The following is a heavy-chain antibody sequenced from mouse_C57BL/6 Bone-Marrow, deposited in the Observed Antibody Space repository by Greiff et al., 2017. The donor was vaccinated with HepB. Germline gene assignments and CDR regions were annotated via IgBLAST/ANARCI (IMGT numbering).Heavy chain of an antibody. D-gene: IGHD2-1*01. CDR3: ARVWGNYAFDY. V-gene: IGHV1-7*01. Sequence: VKLVESGAELAKPGASVKLSCKASGYTFTSYWLHWVKQRPGRGLEWIGYINPSSGYTKYNQKYKDKATLTADKSSSTAYMQLSSLTYEDSAVYYCARVWGNYAFDYWGQGTTLTVSS. CDR1: GYTFTSYW. CDR2: INPSSGYT. J-gene: IGHJ2*01.